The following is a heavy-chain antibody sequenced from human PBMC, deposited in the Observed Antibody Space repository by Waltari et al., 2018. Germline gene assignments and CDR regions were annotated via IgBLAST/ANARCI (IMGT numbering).Heavy chain of an antibody. V-gene: IGHV4-38-2*01. CDR3: ARQSYPDYYFDY. D-gene: IGHD3-16*02. J-gene: IGHJ4*02. CDR1: GYSIIRGYY. CDR2: SYHSGST. Sequence: QVQLQESGPGLVKPSETLSRTFAVSGYSIIRGYYWGWIRQPPGKGLEWIGSSYHSGSTYYNPSLKSRVTISVDTSKNQCSLKLSSVTAADTAVYYCARQSYPDYYFDYWGQGTLVTVSS.